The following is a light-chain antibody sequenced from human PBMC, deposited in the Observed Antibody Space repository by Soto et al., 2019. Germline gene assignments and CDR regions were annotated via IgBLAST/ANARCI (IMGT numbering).Light chain of an antibody. Sequence: IVLTQSPGTLSLSPWERATLSCRASQSVDSTYLAWYQQKPDQSPRLLIYATSTRAAGIPDRFSGSGSGTDFTLTISRLEPDDVAVYYCQQYNNWPITFGQGTRLEIK. J-gene: IGKJ5*01. CDR1: QSVDSTY. V-gene: IGKV3D-20*02. CDR2: ATS. CDR3: QQYNNWPIT.